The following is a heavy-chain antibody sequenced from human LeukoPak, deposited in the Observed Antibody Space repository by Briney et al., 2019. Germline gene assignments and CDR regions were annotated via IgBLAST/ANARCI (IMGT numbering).Heavy chain of an antibody. CDR2: IYSGGST. D-gene: IGHD6-19*01. CDR3: ARVSESGSVAGLPFDY. CDR1: GFTVSSNY. J-gene: IGHJ4*02. Sequence: GGSLRLSCAASGFTVSSNYMSWVRQAPGKGLEWVSVIYSGGSTYYADSVKGRFTISRDNSKNTLYLQMNSLRAEDTAVYYCARVSESGSVAGLPFDYWGQGTLVTVSS. V-gene: IGHV3-53*01.